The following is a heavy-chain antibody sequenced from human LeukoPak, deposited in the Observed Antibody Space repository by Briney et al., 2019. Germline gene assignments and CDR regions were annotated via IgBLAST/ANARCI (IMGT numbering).Heavy chain of an antibody. CDR3: AKEDYDILTGYGGDAFDI. CDR2: ISGSGGST. V-gene: IGHV3-23*01. D-gene: IGHD3-9*01. CDR1: GFTFSSYA. J-gene: IGHJ3*02. Sequence: PGGSLRLSCAASGFTFSSYAMSWVRQAPGKGLEWVSAISGSGGSTYYADSVKGRFTISRDNSKNTLYLQMNSLRAEDTAVYYCAKEDYDILTGYGGDAFDIWGQGTMVTVSS.